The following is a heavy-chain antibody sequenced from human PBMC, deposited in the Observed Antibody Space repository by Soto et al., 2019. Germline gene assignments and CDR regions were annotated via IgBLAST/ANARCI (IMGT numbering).Heavy chain of an antibody. CDR1: GGTFSSYA. CDR3: AITWSGYLSYYYYYGMDV. D-gene: IGHD3-3*01. Sequence: QVQLVQSGAEVKKPGSSVKVSCKASGGTFSSYAISWVRQAPGQGLEWMGGIIPIFGTANYAQKFQGRVTITADESTSTAYMELSSLRSEDTAVYYCAITWSGYLSYYYYYGMDVWGQGTTVTVSS. CDR2: IIPIFGTA. J-gene: IGHJ6*02. V-gene: IGHV1-69*01.